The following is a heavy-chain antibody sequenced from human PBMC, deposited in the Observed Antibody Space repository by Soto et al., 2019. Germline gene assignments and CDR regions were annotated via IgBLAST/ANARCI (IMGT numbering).Heavy chain of an antibody. V-gene: IGHV3-30*02. J-gene: IGHJ4*02. D-gene: IGHD2-2*01. CDR3: ASVLRRYCISTSCYGVGDD. CDR1: GFTFSSYS. Sequence: GGSLRLSCAASGFTFSSYSMNWVRQAPGKGLEWVSYIRYDRTNTYYADSVKGRFTISRDNSKNTLYLQMNSLRDEDTAVYYCASVLRRYCISTSCYGVGDDWGQGTLVTVSS. CDR2: IRYDRTNT.